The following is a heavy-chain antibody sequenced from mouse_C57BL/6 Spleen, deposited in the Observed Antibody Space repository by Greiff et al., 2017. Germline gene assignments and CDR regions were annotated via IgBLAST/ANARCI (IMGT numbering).Heavy chain of an antibody. J-gene: IGHJ4*01. CDR2: IDPNSGGT. CDR3: ASSFITTVVRGGTSAMNY. D-gene: IGHD1-1*01. CDR1: GYTFTSYW. Sequence: QVQLQQPGAELVKPGASVKLSCKASGYTFTSYWMHWVKQRPGRGLEWIGRIDPNSGGTKYNEKFKSKATLTVDKPSSTAYMQLSSLTSEDSAVYYCASSFITTVVRGGTSAMNYWNQGTSATVSS. V-gene: IGHV1-72*01.